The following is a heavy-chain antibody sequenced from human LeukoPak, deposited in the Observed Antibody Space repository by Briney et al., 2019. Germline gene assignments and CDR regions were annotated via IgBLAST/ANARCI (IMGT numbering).Heavy chain of an antibody. J-gene: IGHJ4*02. CDR1: GGSFSGYY. Sequence: SETLSLTCAVYGGSFSGYYWSWIRQPPGKGLEWIGEINHSGSTNYNPSLKSRVTISVDTSKNQFSLKLSSVTAADTAVYYCARSGSYSPFFYFDYWGQGTLVTVSS. CDR3: ARSGSYSPFFYFDY. V-gene: IGHV4-34*01. D-gene: IGHD1-26*01. CDR2: INHSGST.